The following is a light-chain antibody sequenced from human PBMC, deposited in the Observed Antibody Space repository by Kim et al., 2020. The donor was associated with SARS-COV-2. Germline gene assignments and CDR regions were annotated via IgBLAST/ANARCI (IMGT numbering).Light chain of an antibody. CDR2: DAS. V-gene: IGKV1-5*01. CDR1: QSISSW. CDR3: QQYHSFPLT. Sequence: DIQMTQSPSTLSASVGDRVTITCRASQSISSWLAWYQQKPGKAPKLLIYDASSLESGVPSRFSGSGSGKEFTLTISSLQPDDFATYFCQQYHSFPLTFGGGTKVEIK. J-gene: IGKJ4*01.